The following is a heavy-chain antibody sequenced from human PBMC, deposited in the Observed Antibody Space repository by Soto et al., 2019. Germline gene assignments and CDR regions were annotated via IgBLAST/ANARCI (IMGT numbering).Heavy chain of an antibody. J-gene: IGHJ4*02. CDR3: AKGASDTSGYFYNY. V-gene: IGHV3-23*01. CDR1: GFTFRNYA. D-gene: IGHD3-22*01. Sequence: AGGALILSYAASGFTFRNYAMSWFRHAAGKGLEWVSTVSGSGTSAYYADSVKGRFTISRDNSKNTLSVQMNRLRAEDTAVYYCAKGASDTSGYFYNYWGQGTLVTVS. CDR2: VSGSGTSA.